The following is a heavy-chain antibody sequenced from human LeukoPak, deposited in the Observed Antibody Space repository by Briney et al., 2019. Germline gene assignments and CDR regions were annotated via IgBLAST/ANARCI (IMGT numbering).Heavy chain of an antibody. CDR2: IYPKTGGT. D-gene: IGHD1-26*01. CDR3: AGPWDQVGFDP. Sequence: SVTVSCKASGYTFTGYYLHWVRQAPGQGLEWMGWIYPKTGGTSYAQKFQGRVTMTRDTSISTAYMELIGLRSDDTAVYYCAGPWDQVGFDPWGQGTLVSVSS. V-gene: IGHV1-2*02. CDR1: GYTFTGYY. J-gene: IGHJ5*02.